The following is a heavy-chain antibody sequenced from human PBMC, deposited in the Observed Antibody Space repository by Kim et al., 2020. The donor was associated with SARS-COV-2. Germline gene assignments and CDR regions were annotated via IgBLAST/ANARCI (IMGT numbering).Heavy chain of an antibody. CDR2: ISAYNGNT. D-gene: IGHD6-13*01. CDR3: ARDHTAAAGAGYFQH. Sequence: ASVKVSCKASGYTFTSYGISWVRQAPGQGLEWMGWISAYNGNTNYAQKLQGRVTMTTDTSTSTAYMELRSLRSDDTAVYYCARDHTAAAGAGYFQHWGQGTLVTVSS. J-gene: IGHJ1*01. CDR1: GYTFTSYG. V-gene: IGHV1-18*01.